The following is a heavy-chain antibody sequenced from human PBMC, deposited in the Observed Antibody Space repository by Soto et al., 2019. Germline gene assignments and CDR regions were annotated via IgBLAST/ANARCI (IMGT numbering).Heavy chain of an antibody. V-gene: IGHV3-23*01. J-gene: IGHJ4*02. D-gene: IGHD6-19*01. CDR1: GFNFATYS. Sequence: GALRVPCEASGFNFATYSMSWVRQAPGKGLEWVAGISDGVDRAYYGDSVKGRFTISRDTSKNMLYLHMNSLRAEDTAIYYCARYTAVADPYYFDYWGQGTLVTVSS. CDR3: ARYTAVADPYYFDY. CDR2: ISDGVDRA.